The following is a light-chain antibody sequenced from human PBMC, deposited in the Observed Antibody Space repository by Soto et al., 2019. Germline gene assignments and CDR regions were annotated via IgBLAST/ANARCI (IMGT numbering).Light chain of an antibody. J-gene: IGLJ1*01. CDR3: CSFVGTDSSFV. V-gene: IGLV2-11*01. Sequence: QSSLPHPQSVSGSPGXSVTIACTGTSIDVGGSNFVSWYQQHPGKVPNILIYDVTIRTSGVPDRFSGSKSGNTASLTIYGLQADDEADYYCCSFVGTDSSFVFGSGTKLSVL. CDR2: DVT. CDR1: SIDVGGSNF.